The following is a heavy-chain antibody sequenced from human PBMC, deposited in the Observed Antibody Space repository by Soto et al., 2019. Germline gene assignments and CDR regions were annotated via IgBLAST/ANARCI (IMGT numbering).Heavy chain of an antibody. Sequence: SETLSLTCTVSGGSISSSSYYWGWIRQPPGKGLEWIGSIYYSGSTYYNPSLKSRVTISVDTSKNQFSLKLSSVTAADTAVYYCAREVGTIFGVVITMPYYYYYGMDVWGQGTTVTVSS. CDR1: GGSISSSSYY. CDR2: IYYSGST. J-gene: IGHJ6*02. CDR3: AREVGTIFGVVITMPYYYYYGMDV. D-gene: IGHD3-3*01. V-gene: IGHV4-39*02.